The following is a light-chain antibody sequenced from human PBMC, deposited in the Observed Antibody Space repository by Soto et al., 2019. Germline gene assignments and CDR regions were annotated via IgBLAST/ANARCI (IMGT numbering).Light chain of an antibody. Sequence: DIQITQSPSSLSASVGYRVTISCRASQSISTYLNWYQQKPGKAPKVLIYGASSLPSGAPSRFSGSGSETDFTLIISSLQPDDFATYYCQQSHSGKTFGQGTKVDIK. V-gene: IGKV1-39*01. CDR2: GAS. CDR3: QQSHSGKT. CDR1: QSISTY. J-gene: IGKJ1*01.